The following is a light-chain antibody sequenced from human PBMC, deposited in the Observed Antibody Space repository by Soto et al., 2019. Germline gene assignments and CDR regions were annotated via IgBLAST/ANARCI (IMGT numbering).Light chain of an antibody. CDR3: QQYGGSPRT. CDR2: GAS. J-gene: IGKJ1*01. V-gene: IGKV3-20*01. CDR1: QSVSSNY. Sequence: EIVLTQSPGTLSLSPGERATLSCRASQSVSSNYLAWYQQKSGQAPRLLIYGASSRATGIPDRFSGSGSGTDFTLPISRLEPEDFAVYYYQQYGGSPRTFGQGTKVDIK.